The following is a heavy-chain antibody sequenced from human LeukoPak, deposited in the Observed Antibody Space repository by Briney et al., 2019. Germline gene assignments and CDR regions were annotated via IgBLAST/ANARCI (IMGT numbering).Heavy chain of an antibody. CDR3: ARGASPKDAVFFDY. CDR2: VHSSGDI. D-gene: IGHD3-16*01. J-gene: IGHJ4*02. V-gene: IGHV4-61*02. Sequence: PAQTLSLTCSVSGVSITSGSFYWGWIRQSAGKGLEWIGRVHSSGDIYHNAAFRSRAAVSGYASKNQFSLQLNSVTAADTAVYYCARGASPKDAVFFDYWGQGALITVSS. CDR1: GVSITSGSFY.